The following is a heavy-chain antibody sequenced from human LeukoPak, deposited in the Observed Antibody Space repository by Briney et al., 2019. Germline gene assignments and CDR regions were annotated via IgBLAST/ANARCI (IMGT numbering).Heavy chain of an antibody. V-gene: IGHV4-39*07. CDR1: GGSISSSSYY. CDR3: ARVFRYCSSTSCSSPFYYYYGMDV. J-gene: IGHJ6*02. Sequence: PSETLSLTCTVSGGSISSSSYYWGWIRQPPGKGLEWIGSIYYSGSTYYNPSLKSRVTISVDTSENQFSLKLSSVTAADTAVYYCARVFRYCSSTSCSSPFYYYYGMDVWGQGTTVTVSS. CDR2: IYYSGST. D-gene: IGHD2-2*01.